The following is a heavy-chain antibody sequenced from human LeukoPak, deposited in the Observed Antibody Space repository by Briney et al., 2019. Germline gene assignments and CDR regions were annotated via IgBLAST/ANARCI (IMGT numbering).Heavy chain of an antibody. J-gene: IGHJ4*02. CDR3: ARSPHILTGENFDY. CDR2: INPNSGGT. Sequence: ASVKVSCKASGYTFTGYYMHWVRQAPGQGLEWMGWINPNSGGTNYAQKFQGRVTMTRDTSISTAYMELSRLRPDDTAVYYCARSPHILTGENFDYWGQGTLVTVSS. D-gene: IGHD3-9*01. CDR1: GYTFTGYY. V-gene: IGHV1-2*02.